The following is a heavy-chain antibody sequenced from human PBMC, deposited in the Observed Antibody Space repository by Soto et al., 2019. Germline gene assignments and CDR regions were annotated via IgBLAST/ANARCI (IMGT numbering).Heavy chain of an antibody. V-gene: IGHV3-74*01. Sequence: GGSLRLSCAASGFTFSSYWMHWVRQAPGKGLVWVSRINSDGSSTSYADSVKGRFTISRDNAKNTLYLQMNSLRAEDTAVYYCATEGHSSGWGWWAYWGQGILVTVSS. D-gene: IGHD6-19*01. J-gene: IGHJ4*02. CDR2: INSDGSST. CDR3: ATEGHSSGWGWWAY. CDR1: GFTFSSYW.